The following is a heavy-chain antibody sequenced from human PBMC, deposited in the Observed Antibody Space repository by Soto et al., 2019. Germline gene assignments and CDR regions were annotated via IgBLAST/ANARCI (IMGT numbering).Heavy chain of an antibody. CDR3: ARGGDDYDFWSGYSLGY. CDR1: GYTFTSYA. CDR2: INAGNGNT. Sequence: QVQLVQSGAEVKKPGASVKVSCKASGYTFTSYAMHWVRQAPGQRLKWMGWINAGNGNTKYSQKFQGRVTITRDTSASTAYMELSSLRSEDTAVYYCARGGDDYDFWSGYSLGYWGQGTLVTVSS. D-gene: IGHD3-3*01. V-gene: IGHV1-3*01. J-gene: IGHJ4*02.